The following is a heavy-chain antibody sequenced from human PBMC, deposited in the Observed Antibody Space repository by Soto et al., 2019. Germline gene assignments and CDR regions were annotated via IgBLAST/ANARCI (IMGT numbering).Heavy chain of an antibody. CDR1: GYTFTSYG. Sequence: GASVKVSCKASGYTFTSYGISWVRQAPGQGLAWMGWISAYNGNTNYAQKLQGRVTMTTDTSTSTAYMELRSLRSDDTAVYYCARPRITMVRGVASNYYGMDVWGQGTTVTVSS. V-gene: IGHV1-18*01. D-gene: IGHD3-10*01. CDR2: ISAYNGNT. J-gene: IGHJ6*02. CDR3: ARPRITMVRGVASNYYGMDV.